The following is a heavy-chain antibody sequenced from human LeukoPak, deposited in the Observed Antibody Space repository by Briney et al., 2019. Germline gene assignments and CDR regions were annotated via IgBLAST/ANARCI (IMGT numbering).Heavy chain of an antibody. CDR3: ARESPISIYDSSVKDYYYYMDV. CDR1: GGSISSSTYY. J-gene: IGHJ6*03. CDR2: IYYSGST. Sequence: PSETLSLTCTVSGGSISSSTYYWGWIRQPPGKGLEWIGSIYYSGSTYYNPSLKSRVTISVDTSKNQFSLKLSSVTAADTAVYYCARESPISIYDSSVKDYYYYMDVWGKGTTVTVSS. V-gene: IGHV4-39*07. D-gene: IGHD3-22*01.